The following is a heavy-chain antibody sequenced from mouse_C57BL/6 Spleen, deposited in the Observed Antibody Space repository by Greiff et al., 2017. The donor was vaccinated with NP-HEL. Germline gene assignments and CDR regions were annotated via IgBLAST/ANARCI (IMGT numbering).Heavy chain of an antibody. Sequence: VQLQQSGPELVKPGASVKISCKASGYAFSSSWMNWVKQRPGKGLEWIGRIYPGDGDTNYNGKFKGKATLTADKSSSTAYMQLSSLTSEDSAVYFCAELGSWFAYWGQGTLVTVSA. CDR1: GYAFSSSW. CDR2: IYPGDGDT. CDR3: AELGSWFAY. V-gene: IGHV1-82*01. D-gene: IGHD4-1*01. J-gene: IGHJ3*01.